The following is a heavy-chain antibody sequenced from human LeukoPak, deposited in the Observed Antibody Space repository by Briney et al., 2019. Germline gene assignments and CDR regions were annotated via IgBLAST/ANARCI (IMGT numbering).Heavy chain of an antibody. CDR3: ARVVGATVDPFDY. Sequence: DSVKVSCKASGYTFTSYGINWLREAPGQGLEWMGWISAYNGNTNYAQKLQGRVTMTTDTSTSTAYMEVRSLRSDDTAVYYCARVVGATVDPFDYWGQGPLVTVSS. J-gene: IGHJ4*02. CDR1: GYTFTSYG. V-gene: IGHV1-18*01. CDR2: ISAYNGNT. D-gene: IGHD1-26*01.